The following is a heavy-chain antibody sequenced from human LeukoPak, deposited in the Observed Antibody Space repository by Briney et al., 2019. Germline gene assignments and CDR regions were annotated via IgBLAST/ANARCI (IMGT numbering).Heavy chain of an antibody. CDR1: GYTLTELS. Sequence: AASVKVSCTVSGYTLTELSMHWVRQAPGKGLEWMGGFDPEDGETIYAQKFQGRVTMTEDTSTDTAYMELSSLRSEDTAVYYCARKGTYYYDSSGYYDAFDIWGQGTMVTVSS. J-gene: IGHJ3*02. CDR3: ARKGTYYYDSSGYYDAFDI. D-gene: IGHD3-22*01. CDR2: FDPEDGET. V-gene: IGHV1-24*01.